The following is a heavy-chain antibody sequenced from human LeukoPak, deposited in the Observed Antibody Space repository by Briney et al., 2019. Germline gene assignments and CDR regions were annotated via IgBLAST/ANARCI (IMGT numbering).Heavy chain of an antibody. J-gene: IGHJ4*02. CDR3: ARGSSGYYYVSDY. CDR2: ISYSGTT. D-gene: IGHD3-22*01. CDR1: GGSLISYY. V-gene: IGHV4-59*01. Sequence: PSETLSVTCIDPGGSLISYYWCWVWQPPGQGLGCFDYISYSGTTNYNPSLQSRVTISVDTSKNQFSLKLSYVTAADTAVYYCARGSSGYYYVSDYWGQGTLVTVSS.